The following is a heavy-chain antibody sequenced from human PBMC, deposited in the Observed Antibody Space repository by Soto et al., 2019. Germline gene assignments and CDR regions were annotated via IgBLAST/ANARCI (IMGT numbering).Heavy chain of an antibody. Sequence: GESLKISCKGSGYSFTSYWISWVRQMPGKGLEWMGRIDPSDSYTNYSPSFQGHVTISADKSISTAYLQWSSLKASDTAMYYCATNYGDVGWFDPWGQGTLVTVSS. CDR2: IDPSDSYT. CDR1: GYSFTSYW. CDR3: ATNYGDVGWFDP. J-gene: IGHJ5*02. D-gene: IGHD4-17*01. V-gene: IGHV5-10-1*01.